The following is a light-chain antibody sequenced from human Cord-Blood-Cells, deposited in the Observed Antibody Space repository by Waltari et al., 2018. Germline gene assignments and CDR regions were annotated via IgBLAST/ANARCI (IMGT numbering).Light chain of an antibody. V-gene: IGLV2-14*01. Sequence: QSALTQPASVSGSPGQSITISCTGTRSDVAGYNSVSWYQQHPGKAPKLMIYDVSKRPSGVSNRFSGSKSGNTASLTISGLQAEDEADYYCSSYTSSSTLVFGGGTKLTVL. CDR2: DVS. CDR1: RSDVAGYNS. CDR3: SSYTSSSTLV. J-gene: IGLJ3*02.